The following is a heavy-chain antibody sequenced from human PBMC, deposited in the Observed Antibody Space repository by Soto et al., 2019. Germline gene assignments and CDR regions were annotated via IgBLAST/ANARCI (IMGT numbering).Heavy chain of an antibody. V-gene: IGHV1-69*06. Sequence: SVKVSCKASGGTFSSYAISWGRQAPGQGLDWMGGIIPIFGTANYAQKFQGRVTITADKSTSTAYMELSSLGSEDTAVYYCARDLGPLCSGGSCYHNWFDPWGQGTLVTVSS. J-gene: IGHJ5*02. CDR2: IIPIFGTA. D-gene: IGHD2-15*01. CDR3: ARDLGPLCSGGSCYHNWFDP. CDR1: GGTFSSYA.